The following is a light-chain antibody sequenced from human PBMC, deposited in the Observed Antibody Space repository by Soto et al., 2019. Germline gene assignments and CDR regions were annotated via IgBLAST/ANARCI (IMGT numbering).Light chain of an antibody. CDR2: QNN. CDR3: QSHESSIVV. J-gene: IGLJ3*02. V-gene: IGLV6-57*02. CDR1: SGSIASHY. Sequence: NFMLTQPHSVSESPGKTVTISCTGSSGSIASHYVQWFQQRPASAPTTLIYQNNQRPSGVPDCFSSSIDSSSNSASLTISGLKLDDEADFYCQSHESSIVVFGGGTKVTVL.